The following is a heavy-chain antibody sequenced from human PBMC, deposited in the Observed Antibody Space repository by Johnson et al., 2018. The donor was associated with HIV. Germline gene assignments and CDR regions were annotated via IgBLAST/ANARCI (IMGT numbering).Heavy chain of an antibody. CDR2: IYSGGST. CDR3: ARDLSEGELGHAFDI. V-gene: IGHV3-66*01. D-gene: IGHD1-26*01. J-gene: IGHJ3*02. CDR1: GFTVSSNY. Sequence: EVQLVESGGGLVQPGGSLRLSCAASGFTVSSNYMSWVRQAPGKGLEWVSVIYSGGSTYYAASVNGRFTISRDNSKNTLYLQMNSLRAEDTAVYYCARDLSEGELGHAFDIWGQGTMVIVSS.